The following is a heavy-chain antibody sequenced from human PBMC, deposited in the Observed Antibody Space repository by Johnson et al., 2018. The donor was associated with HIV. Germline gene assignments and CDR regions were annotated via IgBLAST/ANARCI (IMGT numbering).Heavy chain of an antibody. V-gene: IGHV3-9*01. CDR3: AKDTYSHRLTVTESGFDI. CDR1: GFTFDDYA. J-gene: IGHJ3*02. CDR2: ISWNSGSI. Sequence: EVQLVESGGGLVQPGRSLRLSCAASGFTFDDYAMHWVRQAPGKGLEWVSGISWNSGSIAYADSVKGRFTISRVNAKNSLYVQMNSLRAEDTAVYYCAKDTYSHRLTVTESGFDIWGQGTMVTVSS. D-gene: IGHD4-11*01.